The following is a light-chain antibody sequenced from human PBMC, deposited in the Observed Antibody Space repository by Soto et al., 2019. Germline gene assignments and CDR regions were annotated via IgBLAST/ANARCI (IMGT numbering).Light chain of an antibody. Sequence: QSALTQPRSVSGSPGQSVTISCTGTSSDVGGYNYVSWYQQHPGKAPKLIIYDVSQRPSGVPDRFSGSKSGNTASLTISGLQAEEEAEYPCCSFAGRYTSVVFGGGTKLTVL. CDR1: SSDVGGYNY. CDR3: CSFAGRYTSVV. CDR2: DVS. V-gene: IGLV2-11*01. J-gene: IGLJ2*01.